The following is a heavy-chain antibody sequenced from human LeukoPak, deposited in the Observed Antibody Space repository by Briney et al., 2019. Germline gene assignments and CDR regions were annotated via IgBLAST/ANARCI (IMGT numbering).Heavy chain of an antibody. CDR1: GGSISRYY. J-gene: IGHJ4*02. CDR2: ISYSGTT. CDR3: ARKANCVSGSCRYFDY. D-gene: IGHD2-21*01. V-gene: IGHV4-59*01. Sequence: PSETPSLTCTVSGGSISRYYWSWIRQSPGKGLEWIGYISYSGTTDYDPSLKSRVTMSVDTSKNHFSLKLSSVTAADTAVYYCARKANCVSGSCRYFDYWGQGTPVTVSS.